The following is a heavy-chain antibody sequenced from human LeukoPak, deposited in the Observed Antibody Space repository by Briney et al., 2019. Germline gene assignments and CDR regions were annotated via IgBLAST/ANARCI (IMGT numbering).Heavy chain of an antibody. V-gene: IGHV1-2*02. J-gene: IGHJ4*02. CDR3: ARAVGDYYETSVFQAY. CDR2: ISPKSGVT. CDR1: GYTFTGYY. Sequence: ASVKVSCKASGYTFTGYYIHWVRQAPGQGLEWMGWISPKSGVTNYAQKFQGRVNMTRDTSISTAYTEVSRLTSDDTALFYCARAVGDYYETSVFQAYWGQGTLVIVSS. D-gene: IGHD3-22*01.